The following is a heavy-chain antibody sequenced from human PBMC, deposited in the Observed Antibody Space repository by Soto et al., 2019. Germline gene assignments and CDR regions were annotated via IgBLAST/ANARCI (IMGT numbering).Heavy chain of an antibody. CDR3: ARATTSYSSSYYYCGMDV. D-gene: IGHD6-13*01. CDR1: GYTFTSYG. V-gene: IGHV1-18*01. J-gene: IGHJ6*02. CDR2: ISAYNGNT. Sequence: QVQLVQSGAEVKKPGASVKVSCKASGYTFTSYGISWVRQAPGQGLEWMGWISAYNGNTNYAQKLQGRVTMTTDTSTSTAYMELRSLRSDDTAVHYCARATTSYSSSYYYCGMDVWGQGTTVTVSS.